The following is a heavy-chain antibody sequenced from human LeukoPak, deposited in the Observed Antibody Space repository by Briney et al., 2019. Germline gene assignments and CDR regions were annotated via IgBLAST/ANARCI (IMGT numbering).Heavy chain of an antibody. Sequence: PSETLSLTCTVSGGSISSGGYYWSWIRQHPGKGLERIGYIYYSGSTYYNPSLKSRVTISVDTSKNQFSLKLSSVTAADSAVYYCARDRMAAAFRYWGQGTLVTVAS. D-gene: IGHD6-13*01. J-gene: IGHJ4*02. CDR3: ARDRMAAAFRY. V-gene: IGHV4-31*03. CDR1: GGSISSGGYY. CDR2: IYYSGST.